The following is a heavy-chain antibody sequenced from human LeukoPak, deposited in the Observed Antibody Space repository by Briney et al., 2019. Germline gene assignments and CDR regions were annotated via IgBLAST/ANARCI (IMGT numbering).Heavy chain of an antibody. J-gene: IGHJ2*01. D-gene: IGHD2-15*01. CDR3: ATVGPPGQEVEWYFDL. Sequence: PGRSLRLSFAASGFTFDDYAMHWVRQAPGKGLEWVSGISWNSGSIGYADSVKGRFTISRDNAKNSLYLQMNSLRAEDTAVYYCATVGPPGQEVEWYFDLWGRGTLVTVSS. CDR2: ISWNSGSI. V-gene: IGHV3-9*01. CDR1: GFTFDDYA.